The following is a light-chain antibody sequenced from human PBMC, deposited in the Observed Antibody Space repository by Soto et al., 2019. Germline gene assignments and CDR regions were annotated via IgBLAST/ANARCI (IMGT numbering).Light chain of an antibody. J-gene: IGKJ4*01. CDR2: GVS. V-gene: IGKV3-15*01. CDR1: QRLSSN. Sequence: EIVMTQSPATLSVSPGERATLSCRASQRLSSNLAWYQQKPGQAPRLLIYGVSTRATGVPARFSGSGSGTDFTLTISSLQPEDFASYFCQHSFNTPLTFGGGTKVDIK. CDR3: QHSFNTPLT.